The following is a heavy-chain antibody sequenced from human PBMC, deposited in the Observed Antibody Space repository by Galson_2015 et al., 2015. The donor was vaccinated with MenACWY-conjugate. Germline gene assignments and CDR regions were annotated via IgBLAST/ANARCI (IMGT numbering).Heavy chain of an antibody. D-gene: IGHD1-14*01. CDR2: ISSDGSNK. CDR3: ARDHNLDY. Sequence: SLRLSCAASGFTFSSFAMHWVRQAPGKGLEWVAVISSDGSNKYYADSVKGRFTFSRDNSKNTLYLQMNSLRAEDTAVYYCARDHNLDYWGQGILVAVSS. V-gene: IGHV3-30*04. CDR1: GFTFSSFA. J-gene: IGHJ4*02.